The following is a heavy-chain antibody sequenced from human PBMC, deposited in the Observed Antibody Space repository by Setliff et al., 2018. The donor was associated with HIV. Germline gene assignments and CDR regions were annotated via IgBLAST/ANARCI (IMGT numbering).Heavy chain of an antibody. V-gene: IGHV1-3*01. CDR2: INAGTGNI. Sequence: RASVKVSCKASGFTFTDYSIHWVRQAPGQRLEWMGWINAGTGNIRHSQRFQDRLTMTGDTSATTAYMELSSLRSEDTAVYYCARDAPTRSVREKGLDMWGQGTLVTVSS. D-gene: IGHD2-15*01. CDR1: GFTFTDYS. CDR3: ARDAPTRSVREKGLDM. J-gene: IGHJ3*02.